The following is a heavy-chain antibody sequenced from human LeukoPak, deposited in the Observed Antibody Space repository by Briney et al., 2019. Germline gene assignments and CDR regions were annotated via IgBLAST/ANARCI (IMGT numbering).Heavy chain of an antibody. V-gene: IGHV3-21*01. Sequence: GGSLRLSCAASGFTFSSYSMNWVRQAPGKGLEWVSSITSSSTYIYYADSVKGRFTISRDNAKNSLYLQMNSLRAEDTAVYYCARGSSIQSLDPWGQGTLVTVSS. J-gene: IGHJ5*02. D-gene: IGHD2-21*01. CDR2: ITSSSTYI. CDR1: GFTFSSYS. CDR3: ARGSSIQSLDP.